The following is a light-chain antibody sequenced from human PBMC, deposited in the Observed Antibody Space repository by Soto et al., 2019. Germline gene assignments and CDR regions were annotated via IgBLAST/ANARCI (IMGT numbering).Light chain of an antibody. CDR2: GAS. Sequence: EIVMTQSPATLSVSPGERATISCRASQSVGTNLAWSQQKPGQAPRLLIYGASTRATGIPARFSGSGSGTEFTLTISSLQSEDFAMYYCQQYNNWLRTFGGGTKVEIK. V-gene: IGKV3-15*01. CDR1: QSVGTN. CDR3: QQYNNWLRT. J-gene: IGKJ4*01.